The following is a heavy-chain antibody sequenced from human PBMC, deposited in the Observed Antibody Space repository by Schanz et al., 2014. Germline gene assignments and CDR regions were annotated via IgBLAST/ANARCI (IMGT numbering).Heavy chain of an antibody. Sequence: QVQLQESGPGLVKPSQTLSLTCTVSGDSISSATYYWSWIRQPAGKALEWVGRVFPNGITNYNPSRKSRVPISLDPSKNQFSLTLTSLTAADTAVYYCARDTTWRLDLWGRGTLXTVSS. CDR3: ARDTTWRLDL. D-gene: IGHD1-1*01. CDR2: VFPNGIT. CDR1: GDSISSATYY. J-gene: IGHJ2*01. V-gene: IGHV4-61*02.